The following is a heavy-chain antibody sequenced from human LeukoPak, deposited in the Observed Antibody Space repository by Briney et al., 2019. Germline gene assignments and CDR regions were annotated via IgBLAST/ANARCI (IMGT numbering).Heavy chain of an antibody. CDR2: INPSGGST. J-gene: IGHJ5*02. CDR3: ARDEYVTAAAGDNWFDP. CDR1: GYTFTSYY. V-gene: IGHV1-46*01. D-gene: IGHD6-13*01. Sequence: ASVKVSCKASGYTFTSYYMHWVRQAPGQGLEWMGIINPSGGSTSYAQKLQGRVTMTTDTSTSTAYMELRSLRSDDTAVYYCARDEYVTAAAGDNWFDPWGQGTLVTVSS.